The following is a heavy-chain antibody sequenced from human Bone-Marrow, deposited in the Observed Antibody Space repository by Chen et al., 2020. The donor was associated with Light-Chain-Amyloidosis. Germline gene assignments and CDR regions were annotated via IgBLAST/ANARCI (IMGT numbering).Heavy chain of an antibody. Sequence: EVQLVESGGGLVQPGGSLRLSCSASGFTFTNFAMPWVRQAPGKGLEYVSGISNGGGSTYYADSVMGRFTISRDNSKDTLFLQMRSLRPEDTAVYYCVRDQDHYIPNHGAFHFWGQGTMVTVSS. CDR2: ISNGGGST. CDR1: GFTFTNFA. V-gene: IGHV3-64D*06. J-gene: IGHJ3*01. D-gene: IGHD4-4*01. CDR3: VRDQDHYIPNHGAFHF.